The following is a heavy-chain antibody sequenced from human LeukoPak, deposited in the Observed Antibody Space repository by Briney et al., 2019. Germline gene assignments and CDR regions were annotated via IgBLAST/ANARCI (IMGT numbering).Heavy chain of an antibody. J-gene: IGHJ4*02. D-gene: IGHD3-10*01. CDR3: ARGWFGELEGY. CDR2: INPTGGST. Sequence: ASVKVSCKASGYTFTNYYVNWVRQAPGQGLERMGIINPTGGSTTYGQKFQGRVTMTRDMSTSTVYMELNSLRSDDTAVYYCARGWFGELEGYWGQGTLVTVSS. V-gene: IGHV1-46*01. CDR1: GYTFTNYY.